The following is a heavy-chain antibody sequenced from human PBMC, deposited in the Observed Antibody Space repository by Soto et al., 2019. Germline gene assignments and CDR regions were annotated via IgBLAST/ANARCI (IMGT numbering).Heavy chain of an antibody. CDR1: GFTFSSYG. J-gene: IGHJ4*02. D-gene: IGHD1-26*01. Sequence: GSLRLSCAASGFTFSSYGMHWVRQAPGKGLEWVAVISYDGSNKYYADSVKGRFTISRDNSKNTLYLQMNSLRAEDTAVYYCAKDTVGATNYFDYWGQGTLVTVSS. CDR2: ISYDGSNK. CDR3: AKDTVGATNYFDY. V-gene: IGHV3-30*18.